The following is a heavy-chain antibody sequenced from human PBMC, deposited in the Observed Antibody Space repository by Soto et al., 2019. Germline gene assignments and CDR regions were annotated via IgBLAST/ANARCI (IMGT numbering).Heavy chain of an antibody. D-gene: IGHD5-12*01. V-gene: IGHV3-23*01. Sequence: GGSLRLSCAASGLTFSSYAMSWVRQAPGKGLEWVSTISGGGASTYYADSVKGRFTISRDNSKNTLYLQVNSLRAEDTAVYYCANDGYNSFDYWGQGTLVTVSS. CDR2: ISGGGAST. J-gene: IGHJ4*02. CDR3: ANDGYNSFDY. CDR1: GLTFSSYA.